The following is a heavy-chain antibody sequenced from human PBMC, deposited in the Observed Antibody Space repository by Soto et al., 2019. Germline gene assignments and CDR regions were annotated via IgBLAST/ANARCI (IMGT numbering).Heavy chain of an antibody. CDR1: GYTFTSYA. CDR3: ARLDYGGNGWFDP. D-gene: IGHD4-17*01. Sequence: GASVKVSCKASGYTFTSYAMHWVRQAPGQRLEWMGWINAGNGNTKYSQKFQGRVTITRDTSASTAYMELSSLRAEDTAVYYCARLDYGGNGWFDPWGQGTLVTVSS. CDR2: INAGNGNT. V-gene: IGHV1-3*01. J-gene: IGHJ5*02.